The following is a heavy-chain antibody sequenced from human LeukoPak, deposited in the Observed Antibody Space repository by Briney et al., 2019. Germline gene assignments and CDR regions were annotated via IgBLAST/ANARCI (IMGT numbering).Heavy chain of an antibody. CDR3: TRHDWAFDF. CDR1: GFTVSSNY. CDR2: IYSGGTT. Sequence: GGSLRLSCAASGFTVSSNYMSWVRQAPGKGLEWVSVIYSGGTTYYADSVKGRFTISRDNSKNTLYLQMNSLKTEDTAVYYCTRHDWAFDFWGRGTLVTVSS. J-gene: IGHJ2*01. V-gene: IGHV3-53*01.